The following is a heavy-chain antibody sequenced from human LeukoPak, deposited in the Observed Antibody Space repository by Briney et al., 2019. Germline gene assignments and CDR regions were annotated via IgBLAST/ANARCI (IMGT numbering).Heavy chain of an antibody. CDR1: GFIFSDYY. CDR2: ISSSSSYI. Sequence: KPGGSLRLSCAASGFIFSDYYMSWIRQAPGKGLEWVSSISSSSSYIYYADSVKGRFTISRDNAKNSLYLQMNSLRAEDTAVYYCARDIRDYDFWSGYYNYYYYMDVWGKGTTVTVSS. D-gene: IGHD3-3*01. V-gene: IGHV3-11*06. J-gene: IGHJ6*03. CDR3: ARDIRDYDFWSGYYNYYYYMDV.